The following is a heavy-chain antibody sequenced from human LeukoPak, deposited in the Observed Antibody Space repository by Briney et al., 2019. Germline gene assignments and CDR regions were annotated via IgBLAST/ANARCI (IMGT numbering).Heavy chain of an antibody. Sequence: GGSLRLSCAASGFTFSSYAMHWVRQAPGKGLEWVAVISYDGSNKYYADSVKGRFTISRDNSKNTLYLQMNSLRAEDTAVYYCAKDIVVAGTGWYFDYWGQGTLVSVSS. V-gene: IGHV3-30*04. J-gene: IGHJ4*02. CDR2: ISYDGSNK. CDR3: AKDIVVAGTGWYFDY. D-gene: IGHD6-19*01. CDR1: GFTFSSYA.